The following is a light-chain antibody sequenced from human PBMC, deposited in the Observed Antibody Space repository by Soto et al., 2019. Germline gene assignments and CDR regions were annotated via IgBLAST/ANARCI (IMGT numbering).Light chain of an antibody. V-gene: IGKV3-20*01. CDR1: QLVRSNH. J-gene: IGKJ2*01. Sequence: EILLTPSPGPLSLSPGERATLSCRASQLVRSNHVAWYQQQPGQAPRLLIYDASSRATGIPDRFIGSGSGTDFTLTISRLEPEDFAVYYCQQYGSSPRTFGRGTKLEI. CDR3: QQYGSSPRT. CDR2: DAS.